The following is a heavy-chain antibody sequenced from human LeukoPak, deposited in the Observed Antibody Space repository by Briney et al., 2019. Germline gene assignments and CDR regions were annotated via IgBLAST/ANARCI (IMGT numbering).Heavy chain of an antibody. J-gene: IGHJ4*02. CDR2: IYYSGST. V-gene: IGHV4-59*05. D-gene: IGHD2-15*01. CDR1: GGATTTYY. Sequence: PSETLSLTCTVSGGATTTYYWSWIRQPPGKGLEWIGSIYYSGSTYYNPSLKSRVTISVDTSKNQFSLKLSSVTAADTAVYYCARNGYCSGGSCWRGQFDYWGQGTLVTVSS. CDR3: ARNGYCSGGSCWRGQFDY.